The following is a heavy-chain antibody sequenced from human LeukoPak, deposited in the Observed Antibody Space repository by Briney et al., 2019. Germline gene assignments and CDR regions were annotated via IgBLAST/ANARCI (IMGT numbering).Heavy chain of an antibody. V-gene: IGHV1-2*02. CDR1: GYTFTGYY. CDR2: INPNSGGT. Sequence: ASVKVSCKASGYTFTGYYMHWVRQAPGQGLEWMEWINPNSGGTNYAQKFQGRVTMTRDTSISTAYMELSRLRSDDTAVYYCARESSGEDYFDYWGQGTLVTVSS. J-gene: IGHJ4*02. CDR3: ARESSGEDYFDY. D-gene: IGHD6-19*01.